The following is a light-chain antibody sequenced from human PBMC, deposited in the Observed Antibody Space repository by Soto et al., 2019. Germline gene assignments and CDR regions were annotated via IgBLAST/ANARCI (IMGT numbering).Light chain of an antibody. Sequence: DIQMTQSPSTLSASVGDRVTITCRASQSISIWLAWYQQKPGKAPNLLIYKASNLESGVPSRFSGSGSGTEFTLTISSRQPDDFATYYCQQCYSYPWTFGQGTKVEI. J-gene: IGKJ1*01. CDR1: QSISIW. CDR3: QQCYSYPWT. CDR2: KAS. V-gene: IGKV1-5*03.